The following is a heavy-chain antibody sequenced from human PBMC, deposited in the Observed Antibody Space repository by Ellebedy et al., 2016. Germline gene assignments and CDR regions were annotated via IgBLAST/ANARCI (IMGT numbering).Heavy chain of an antibody. CDR3: ARVFLGYIYNYFWYIDL. CDR1: GLTFSSFS. V-gene: IGHV3-48*04. CDR2: ISGSGNTI. Sequence: GESLKISCEVSGLTFSSFSMSWVRQAPGKGLEWISYISGSGNTIYYADSVKGRFTISRDNARNSLSLQMNSLRAEDTAVYYCARVFLGYIYNYFWYIDLWGRGTLVTVSS. J-gene: IGHJ2*01. D-gene: IGHD5-18*01.